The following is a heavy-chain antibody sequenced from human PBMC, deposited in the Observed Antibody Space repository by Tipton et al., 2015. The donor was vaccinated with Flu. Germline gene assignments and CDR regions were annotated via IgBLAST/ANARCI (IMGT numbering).Heavy chain of an antibody. CDR1: GYTFFSYS. D-gene: IGHD1-26*01. CDR2: ISAYNGNT. V-gene: IGHV1-18*01. J-gene: IGHJ4*02. CDR3: ARVGATSTSAH. Sequence: QLVQSGAEVKKPGASVKVSFEASGYTFFSYSISWVRQAPGQGLEWMGRISAYNGNTNYAQKVQGRVTMTTDTNTSTAYMELMSLRSDDTAVYYCARVGATSTSAHWGQGTLVTVSS.